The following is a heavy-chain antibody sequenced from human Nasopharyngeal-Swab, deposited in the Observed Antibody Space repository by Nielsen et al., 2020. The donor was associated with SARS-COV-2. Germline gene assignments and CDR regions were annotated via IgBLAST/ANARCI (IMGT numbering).Heavy chain of an antibody. J-gene: IGHJ5*02. Sequence: ALVKVSCKASGYTFTSYYMHWVRQAPGQGLEWMGIINPSGGSTSYAQKFQGRVTMTRDTSTSTVYMELSSLRSEDTAVYYCAREIVGADQQNNWFDPWGQGTLVTVSS. CDR1: GYTFTSYY. CDR3: AREIVGADQQNNWFDP. CDR2: INPSGGST. V-gene: IGHV1-46*01. D-gene: IGHD1-26*01.